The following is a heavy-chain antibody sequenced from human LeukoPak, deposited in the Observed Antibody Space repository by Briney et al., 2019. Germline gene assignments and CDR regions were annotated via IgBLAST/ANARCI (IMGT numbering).Heavy chain of an antibody. D-gene: IGHD4-17*01. Sequence: GASVKVSCKASGYTFTSYYFHWVRQAPGQGLEWMGVINPTGGRTRYAQKFQGRVTMTRDMSTSTVYMELSSLTSEDTAVYYCARDSYGDYNWFDPWGQGTLVTVSS. CDR1: GYTFTSYY. J-gene: IGHJ5*02. CDR3: ARDSYGDYNWFDP. V-gene: IGHV1-46*01. CDR2: INPTGGRT.